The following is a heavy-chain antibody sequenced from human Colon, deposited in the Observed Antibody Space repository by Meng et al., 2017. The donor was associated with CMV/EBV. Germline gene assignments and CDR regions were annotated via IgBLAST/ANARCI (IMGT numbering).Heavy chain of an antibody. CDR1: GFTFSSYW. CDR2: ISASGGNT. V-gene: IGHV3-23*01. J-gene: IGHJ4*02. D-gene: IGHD3-16*01. Sequence: GGSLRLSCAASGFTFSSYWMTWVRQAPGKGLEWVSRISASGGNTYYADSVKGRFSVSRDNSNSTLFLQLNSLRAEDTAIYYCAKDRWGVSVGGSDYWGQGTLVTVSS. CDR3: AKDRWGVSVGGSDY.